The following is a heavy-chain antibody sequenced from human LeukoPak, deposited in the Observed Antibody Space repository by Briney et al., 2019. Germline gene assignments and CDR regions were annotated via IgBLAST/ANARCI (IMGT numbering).Heavy chain of an antibody. CDR2: IKQDGSEK. D-gene: IGHD3-22*01. J-gene: IGHJ5*02. CDR3: ARVLNYDGTGWFDP. V-gene: IGHV3-7*01. CDR1: GFTFSSYE. Sequence: GGSLRLSCAASGFTFSSYEMNWVRQAPGKGLEWVANIKQDGSEKYYVDSVKGRFTISRDNAKNSLYLQMNSLRAEDTAVYYCARVLNYDGTGWFDPWGQGTLVTVSS.